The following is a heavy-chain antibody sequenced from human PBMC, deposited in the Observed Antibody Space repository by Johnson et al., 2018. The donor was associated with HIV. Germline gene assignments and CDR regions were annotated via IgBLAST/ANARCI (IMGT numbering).Heavy chain of an antibody. CDR2: IKQDGSEK. D-gene: IGHD3-10*01. V-gene: IGHV3-7*01. CDR3: WRDSRALLWFGERGDVSDI. J-gene: IGHJ3*02. Sequence: SSYWMTWVRQAPGKGLEWVANIKQDGSEKYYVDSVKGRFAISRDNAKNALYLQMTSLRAEDTAVYYCWRDSRALLWFGERGDVSDIWGQGTMVTVSS. CDR1: SSYW.